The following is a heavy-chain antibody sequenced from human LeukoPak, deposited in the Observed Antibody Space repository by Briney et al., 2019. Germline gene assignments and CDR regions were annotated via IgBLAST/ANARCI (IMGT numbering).Heavy chain of an antibody. Sequence: GESLKISCKGSGYSFTSYWISWVRQMPGKGPEWMGRIDPSDSYTNCSPSFQGHVTISADKSISTAYLQWSSLKASDTAMYYCARHPTVTTRFLDYWGQGTLVTVSS. CDR1: GYSFTSYW. V-gene: IGHV5-10-1*01. CDR3: ARHPTVTTRFLDY. J-gene: IGHJ4*02. D-gene: IGHD4-17*01. CDR2: IDPSDSYT.